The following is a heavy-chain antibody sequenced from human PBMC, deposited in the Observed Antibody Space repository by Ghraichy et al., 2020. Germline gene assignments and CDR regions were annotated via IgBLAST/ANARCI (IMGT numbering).Heavy chain of an antibody. V-gene: IGHV3-7*03. Sequence: GGSLRLSCAAFGFTFSNFGMHWVRQAPGKGLEWVAHIKEDGSEKYYVDSVRGRFTISRDNAKSSLYLQMNSLTAKDTAVYYCARLLGLYYGFWSGYHEDGMDVWGQGTTVIVSS. J-gene: IGHJ6*02. CDR2: IKEDGSEK. D-gene: IGHD3-3*01. CDR1: GFTFSNFG. CDR3: ARLLGLYYGFWSGYHEDGMDV.